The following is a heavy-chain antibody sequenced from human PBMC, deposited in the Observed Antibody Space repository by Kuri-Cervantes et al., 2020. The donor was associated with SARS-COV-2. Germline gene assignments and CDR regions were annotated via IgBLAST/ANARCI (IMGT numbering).Heavy chain of an antibody. CDR3: ARGRQQLPWNFDY. V-gene: IGHV3-11*06. J-gene: IGHJ4*02. CDR1: GFTFSDYY. Sequence: GESLKISCAASGFTFSDYYMTWIRQAPGKGLEWVSYISNSGSYTNYADSVKGRFTISRDNAENSLYLQMSSLRGDDTAVYYCARGRQQLPWNFDYWGQGILVTVSS. D-gene: IGHD6-13*01. CDR2: ISNSGSYT.